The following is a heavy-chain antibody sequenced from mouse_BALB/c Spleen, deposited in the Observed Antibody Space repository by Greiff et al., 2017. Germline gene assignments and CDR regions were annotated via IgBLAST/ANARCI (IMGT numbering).Heavy chain of an antibody. J-gene: IGHJ4*01. D-gene: IGHD2-4*01. Sequence: EVMLVESGPELVKPGASVKISCKASGYSFTGYFMNWVMQSHGKSLEWIGRINPYNGDTFYNQKFKGKATLTVDKSSSTAHMELRSLASEDSAVYYCARGVYYDYGYAMDYWGQGTSVTVSS. CDR3: ARGVYYDYGYAMDY. CDR2: INPYNGDT. V-gene: IGHV1-20*02. CDR1: GYSFTGYF.